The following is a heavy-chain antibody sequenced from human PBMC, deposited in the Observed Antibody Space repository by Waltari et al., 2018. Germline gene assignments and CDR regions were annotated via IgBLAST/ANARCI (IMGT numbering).Heavy chain of an antibody. CDR1: GFTFSSYS. CDR3: ARAPDAFDI. J-gene: IGHJ3*02. Sequence: EVQLVESGGGLVQPGGSLRLSCAASGFTFSSYSMTWVRQAPGKGLEWVSYISSRSSTIYYADSVKGRFTISRDNAKNSLYRQMNSLRAEDTAVYYCARAPDAFDIWGQGTMVTVSS. V-gene: IGHV3-48*04. CDR2: ISSRSSTI.